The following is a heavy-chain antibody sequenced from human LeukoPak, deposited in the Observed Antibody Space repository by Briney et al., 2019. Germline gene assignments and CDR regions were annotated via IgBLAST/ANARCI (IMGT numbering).Heavy chain of an antibody. V-gene: IGHV1-69*05. D-gene: IGHD3-22*01. Sequence: SVKVSCKASGCTFSSYAICGVRQAPGQGREWMGRINPIFGIANYGEKFQGRVTITTDESTSTAYMELSSLRSEDTAVYYCARATTLYYYDSSGIDAFDIWGQGTMVTVSS. CDR3: ARATTLYYYDSSGIDAFDI. CDR2: INPIFGIA. J-gene: IGHJ3*02. CDR1: GCTFSSYA.